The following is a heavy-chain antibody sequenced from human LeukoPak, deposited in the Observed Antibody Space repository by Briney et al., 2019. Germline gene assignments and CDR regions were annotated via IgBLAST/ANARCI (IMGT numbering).Heavy chain of an antibody. J-gene: IGHJ4*02. CDR3: AKGYYDYVWGSYYFDY. CDR1: GFTFSSYA. V-gene: IGHV3-23*01. CDR2: ISGSGGST. Sequence: GGSLRLSCAASGFTFSSYAMSWVRQAPGKGLEWISAISGSGGSTYYADSVKGRFTISRDNSRDTLYLQMNSLRAEDTAVYYCAKGYYDYVWGSYYFDYWGQGTLVTVSS. D-gene: IGHD3-16*01.